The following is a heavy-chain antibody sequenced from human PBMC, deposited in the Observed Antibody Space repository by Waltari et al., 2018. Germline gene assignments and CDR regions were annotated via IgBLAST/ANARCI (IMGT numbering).Heavy chain of an antibody. CDR3: TTLDAPWGG. D-gene: IGHD7-27*01. CDR2: IKSKSDGAIT. V-gene: IGHV3-15*01. J-gene: IGHJ4*01. Sequence: EVQMVESGGGLVKPGDSLRLSCAASGFIFPPAWLTWVRQAPGKGLEWVGRIKSKSDGAITDFAAPVRGRFSISRDDSQNMVFLQMNSLRTEDTAVYYCTTLDAPWGGWGHGTLVTVSS. CDR1: GFIFPPAW.